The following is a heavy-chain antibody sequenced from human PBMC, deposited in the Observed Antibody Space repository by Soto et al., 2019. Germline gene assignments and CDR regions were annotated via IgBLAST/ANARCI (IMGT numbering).Heavy chain of an antibody. Sequence: KPSETLSLTCAISGDSVSSNSAAWNWIRQSPSRGLEWLGRTYYRSKWYNDYAVSVKSRITINPDTSKNQFSLQLNSVTPEDTAVYYCARGVRLLWFGEFRNWFDPWGQGTLVTVSS. V-gene: IGHV6-1*01. D-gene: IGHD3-10*01. CDR1: GDSVSSNSAA. CDR3: ARGVRLLWFGEFRNWFDP. CDR2: TYYRSKWYN. J-gene: IGHJ5*02.